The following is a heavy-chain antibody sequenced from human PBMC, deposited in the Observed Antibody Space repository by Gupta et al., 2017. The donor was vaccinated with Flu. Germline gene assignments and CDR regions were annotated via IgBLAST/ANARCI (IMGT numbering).Heavy chain of an antibody. J-gene: IGHJ4*02. D-gene: IGHD6-13*01. CDR2: IYYSGST. CDR1: GGSISSGTSY. CDR3: ARLGYSSSWIDS. V-gene: IGHV4-39*01. Sequence: QLQLQESGPGLVKPSETLSLPCTVPGGSISSGTSYWGWIRQPPGKGLDWIGSIYYSGSTYYNPSLQGRVTISVDTSKNQFSLKLNSVTATDTAVYYCARLGYSSSWIDSWGQGTLVTVSS.